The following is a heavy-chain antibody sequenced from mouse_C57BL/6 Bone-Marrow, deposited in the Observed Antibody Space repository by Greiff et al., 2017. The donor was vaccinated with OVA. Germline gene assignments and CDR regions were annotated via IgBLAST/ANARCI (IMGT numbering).Heavy chain of an antibody. D-gene: IGHD2-2*01. CDR3: ARGLYYGYDYFDY. CDR1: GYTFTSYW. J-gene: IGHJ2*01. Sequence: QVQLQQPGAELVMPGASVKLSCKASGYTFTSYWMHWVKQRPGQGLEWIGEIDPSDSYTNYNQKFKGKSTLTVDKSSSTAYMQLSSLTSEDSAVYSCARGLYYGYDYFDYWGQGTTLTVSS. CDR2: IDPSDSYT. V-gene: IGHV1-69*01.